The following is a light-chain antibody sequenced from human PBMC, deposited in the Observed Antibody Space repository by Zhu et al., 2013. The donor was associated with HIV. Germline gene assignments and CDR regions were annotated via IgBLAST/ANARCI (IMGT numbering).Light chain of an antibody. CDR1: QSVSSGY. V-gene: IGKV3-20*01. CDR2: GAS. J-gene: IGKJ4*01. CDR3: QQYGSSPLT. Sequence: EIVLTQSPDTLSLSPGERATLSCRASQSVSSGYLAWYQQKPGQAPRVLIYGASGRATGVPDRFSGSGSGTDFTLTISRLEPEDFAVYYCQQYGSSPLTFGGGTKVEIK.